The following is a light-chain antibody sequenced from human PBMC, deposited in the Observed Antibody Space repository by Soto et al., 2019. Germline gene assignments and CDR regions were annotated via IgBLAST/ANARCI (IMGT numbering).Light chain of an antibody. Sequence: EIVLTQSPATLSLSPGDRATIHCRASQSVSSYLAWYQQKPGQAPRILMYEASNRATGIPARFIGGWSGTDCTLTISSLEPEDVAVYYCQQRSDWPWTFGQGTKVDIK. J-gene: IGKJ1*01. CDR3: QQRSDWPWT. CDR2: EAS. CDR1: QSVSSY. V-gene: IGKV3-11*01.